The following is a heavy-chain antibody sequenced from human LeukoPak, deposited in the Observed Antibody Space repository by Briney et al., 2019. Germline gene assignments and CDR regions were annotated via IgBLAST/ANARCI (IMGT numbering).Heavy chain of an antibody. CDR3: AKNSQSVSSSWYDY. Sequence: PGGSLRLSCAASGFTFSSYAMSWVRQAPGKGLEWVSAISGSGGSTYYADSVKGRFTISRDNSKNTLYLQMNSLRAEDTAVYYCAKNSQSVSSSWYDYWGQGTLVTVSS. D-gene: IGHD6-13*01. V-gene: IGHV3-23*01. CDR2: ISGSGGST. CDR1: GFTFSSYA. J-gene: IGHJ4*02.